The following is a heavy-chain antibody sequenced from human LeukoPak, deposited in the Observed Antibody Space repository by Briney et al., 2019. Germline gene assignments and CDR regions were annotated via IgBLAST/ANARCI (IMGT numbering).Heavy chain of an antibody. J-gene: IGHJ6*02. D-gene: IGHD3-9*01. CDR1: GGTFSSYA. V-gene: IGHV1-69*04. CDR3: ARGLAILTGSFYYYYGMDV. Sequence: SVKVSCKASGGTFSSYAISWVRQAPGQGLEWMGRIIPILGIANYAQKFQGRVTITADKSTSTAYTELSSLRSEDTAVYYCARGLAILTGSFYYYYGMDVWGQGTTVTVSS. CDR2: IIPILGIA.